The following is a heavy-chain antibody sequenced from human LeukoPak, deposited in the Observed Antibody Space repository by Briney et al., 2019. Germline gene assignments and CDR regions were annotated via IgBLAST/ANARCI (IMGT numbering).Heavy chain of an antibody. CDR1: GFTFDDYG. D-gene: IGHD1-26*01. Sequence: GGSLRLSCAASGFTFDDYGMSWVRQAPGKGLEWVSGINWNGGSTGYADSVKGRFTISRGNAKNSLYLQMNSLRAEDTAVYYCARDYSGSYYVKLDYWGQGTLVTVSS. CDR2: INWNGGST. J-gene: IGHJ4*02. V-gene: IGHV3-20*04. CDR3: ARDYSGSYYVKLDY.